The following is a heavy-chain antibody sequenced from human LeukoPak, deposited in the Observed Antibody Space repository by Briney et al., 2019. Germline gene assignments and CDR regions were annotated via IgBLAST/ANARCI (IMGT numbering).Heavy chain of an antibody. CDR2: INHSGST. CDR1: GGTFSGYY. Sequence: SETLSLTCAVYGGTFSGYYWSWIRQPPGKGLEWIGEINHSGSTNYNPSLKSRVTISVDTSKNQFSLKLSSVTAAGTAVYYCARGRGGYRSRDAFDIWGQGTMVTVSS. V-gene: IGHV4-34*01. D-gene: IGHD5-12*01. CDR3: ARGRGGYRSRDAFDI. J-gene: IGHJ3*02.